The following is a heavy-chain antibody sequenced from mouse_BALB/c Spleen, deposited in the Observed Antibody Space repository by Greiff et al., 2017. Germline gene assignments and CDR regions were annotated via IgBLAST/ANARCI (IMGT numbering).Heavy chain of an antibody. J-gene: IGHJ3*01. V-gene: IGHV2-9*02. D-gene: IGHD2-3*01. CDR1: GFSLTSYG. CDR3: ARGGDDGYFFAY. Sequence: VKLVESGPGLVAPSQSLSITCTVSGFSLTSYGVHWVRQPPGKGLEWLGVIWAGGSTNYNSALMSRLSISKDNSKSQVFLKMNSLQTDDTAMYYCARGGDDGYFFAYWGQGTLVTVSA. CDR2: IWAGGST.